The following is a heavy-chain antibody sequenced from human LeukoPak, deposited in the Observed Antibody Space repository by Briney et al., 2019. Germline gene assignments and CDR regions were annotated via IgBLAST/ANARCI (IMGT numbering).Heavy chain of an antibody. CDR2: ISGSGGST. CDR3: AKVPTVTTPSDYFDY. D-gene: IGHD4-17*01. Sequence: PGGSLRLSCVASGLTFSNAWMSWVRQAPGKGLEWVSAISGSGGSTYYADSVKGRFTISRDNSKNTLYLQMNSLRAEDTAVYYCAKVPTVTTPSDYFDYWGQGTLVTVSS. V-gene: IGHV3-23*01. CDR1: GLTFSNAW. J-gene: IGHJ4*02.